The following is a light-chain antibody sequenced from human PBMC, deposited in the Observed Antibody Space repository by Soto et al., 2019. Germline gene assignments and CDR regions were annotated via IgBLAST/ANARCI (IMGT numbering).Light chain of an antibody. J-gene: IGKJ1*01. V-gene: IGKV3-20*01. CDR2: DAS. CDR1: QSVSSY. Sequence: EIVLTQSPATLSLSPGERATLSCRASQSVSSYLAWSQQKPGQAPRLLIYDASNRATGVPARFSGSGSGTDFTLTISRLEPEDFAVYYCQQYGSSPRTFGQGTKVEIK. CDR3: QQYGSSPRT.